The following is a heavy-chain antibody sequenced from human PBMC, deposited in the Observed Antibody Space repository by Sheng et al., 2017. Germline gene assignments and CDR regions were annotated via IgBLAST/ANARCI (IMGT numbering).Heavy chain of an antibody. Sequence: EVQLVETGGGLIQPGGSLRLSCAASGFTVSSNYMSWVRQAPGKGLEWVSVIYSGGSTYYADSVKGRFTISRDNSKNTLYLQMNSLRAEDTAVYYCAASPQWELLNYWGQGTLVTVSS. CDR3: AASPQWELLNY. CDR2: IYSGGST. D-gene: IGHD1-26*01. J-gene: IGHJ4*02. V-gene: IGHV3-53*02. CDR1: GFTVSSNY.